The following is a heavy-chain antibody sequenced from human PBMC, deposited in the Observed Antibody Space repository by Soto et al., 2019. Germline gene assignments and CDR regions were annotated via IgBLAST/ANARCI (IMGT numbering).Heavy chain of an antibody. J-gene: IGHJ3*02. V-gene: IGHV4-39*01. CDR1: GGSISSSSYY. CDR3: ARHEWGLASGITMIDRKGDAXDI. Sequence: SETLSLTCTVPGGSISSSSYYWGWIRQPPGKGLEWIGSIYYSGSTYYNPSLKSRVTISVDTSKNQFSLKLSSVTAADTAVYYCARHEWGLASGITMIDRKGDAXDIWGQGTXVTVS. D-gene: IGHD3-22*01. CDR2: IYYSGST.